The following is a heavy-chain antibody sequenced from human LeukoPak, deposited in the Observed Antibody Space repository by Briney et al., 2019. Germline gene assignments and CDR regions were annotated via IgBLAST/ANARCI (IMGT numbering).Heavy chain of an antibody. D-gene: IGHD2-2*01. CDR3: ATVYCTTTNCFRRFDY. Sequence: GGSLRLSCAASGFTFSGYWMSWVRQAPGKGLEWVANIKQDGSEKYYVDSVEGRFTISRNNAKNSLYLQMNSLRAEDTAVYYCATVYCTTTNCFRRFDYWGQGTLVTVSS. V-gene: IGHV3-7*01. CDR2: IKQDGSEK. CDR1: GFTFSGYW. J-gene: IGHJ4*02.